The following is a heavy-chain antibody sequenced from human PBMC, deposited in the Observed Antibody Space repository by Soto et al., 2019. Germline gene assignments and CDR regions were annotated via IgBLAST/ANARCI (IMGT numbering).Heavy chain of an antibody. Sequence: PGGSLRLSCAASGFTFSSYAMSWVRQAPGKGLEWVSAISGSGGSTYYADSVKGRFTISRDNSKNTLYLQMNSLRAEDTAAYYCAKESYDSSGYGVDYWGQGTLVTVSS. CDR3: AKESYDSSGYGVDY. CDR2: ISGSGGST. V-gene: IGHV3-23*01. CDR1: GFTFSSYA. D-gene: IGHD3-22*01. J-gene: IGHJ4*02.